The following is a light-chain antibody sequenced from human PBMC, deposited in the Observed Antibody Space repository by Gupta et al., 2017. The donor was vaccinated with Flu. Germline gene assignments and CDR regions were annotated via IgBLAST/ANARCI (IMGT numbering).Light chain of an antibody. J-gene: IGLJ1*01. CDR1: NIGSES. CDR2: DDR. CDR3: QVWDSSSDRRV. Sequence: SYVLTQPPSVSVAPGQTARIPCGGNNIGSESVHWYQQKPGQAPVLVVFDDRDRPSGIPERFSGSNSGNTATLTISWVEAGDEADYYCQVWDSSSDRRVFGTGTKVTVL. V-gene: IGLV3-21*02.